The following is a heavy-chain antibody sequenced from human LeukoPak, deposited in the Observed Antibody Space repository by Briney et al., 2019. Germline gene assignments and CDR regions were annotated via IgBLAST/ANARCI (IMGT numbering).Heavy chain of an antibody. Sequence: SETLSLTCAVYGGSFSGYYWSWIRQPAGKGLEWIGRIYTSGSTNYNPSLKSRVTMSVDTSKNQFSLKLSSVTAADTAVYYCARDSGLRYFDWSGNNFDYWGQGTLVTVSS. D-gene: IGHD3-9*01. CDR1: GGSFSGYY. CDR3: ARDSGLRYFDWSGNNFDY. V-gene: IGHV4-4*07. J-gene: IGHJ4*02. CDR2: IYTSGST.